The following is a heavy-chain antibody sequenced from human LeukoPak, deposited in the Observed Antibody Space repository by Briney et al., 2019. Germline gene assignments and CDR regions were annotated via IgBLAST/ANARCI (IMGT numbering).Heavy chain of an antibody. CDR1: GYTFTSYG. D-gene: IGHD4-23*01. CDR3: ARDAYGGNSWGWLDP. Sequence: ASVKVSCKASGYTFTSYGISWVRQAPGQGLEWMGWISAYNGNTNYAQKLQGRVTMTTDTSTSTAYMELRSLRSDDTALYYCARDAYGGNSWGWLDPWGQGTLVTVSS. J-gene: IGHJ5*02. CDR2: ISAYNGNT. V-gene: IGHV1-18*01.